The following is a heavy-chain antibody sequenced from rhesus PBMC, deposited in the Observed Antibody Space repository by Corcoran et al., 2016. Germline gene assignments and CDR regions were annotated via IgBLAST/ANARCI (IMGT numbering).Heavy chain of an antibody. V-gene: IGHV3S5*01. Sequence: EVQLVETGGGLVQPGGSLKLSCAASGFSFSSYGMSWVRQAPGKGLEWLSTINSGGGNTHYANSVKGRFTISRDNSKNTLSLQMNSLRAEETAVYYCSNHQDYVEYFDFWGQGALVTVSS. CDR3: SNHQDYVEYFDF. CDR2: INSGGGNT. D-gene: IGHD4-29*01. J-gene: IGHJ1*01. CDR1: GFSFSSYG.